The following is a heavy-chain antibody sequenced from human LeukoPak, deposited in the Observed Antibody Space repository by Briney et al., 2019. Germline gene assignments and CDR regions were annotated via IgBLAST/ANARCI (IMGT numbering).Heavy chain of an antibody. Sequence: ASVKVSCKASGYTFTGYYMHWVRQAPGQGLEWMGRINPNSGGTNYAQKFQGWVTMTRDTSISTAYMELSRLRSDDTAVYYCARSLPHINWFDPWGQGTLVTVSS. CDR3: ARSLPHINWFDP. V-gene: IGHV1-2*04. J-gene: IGHJ5*02. D-gene: IGHD1-26*01. CDR2: INPNSGGT. CDR1: GYTFTGYY.